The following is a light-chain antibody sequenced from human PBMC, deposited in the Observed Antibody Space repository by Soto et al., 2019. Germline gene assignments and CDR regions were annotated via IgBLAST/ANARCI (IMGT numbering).Light chain of an antibody. CDR1: ESVRSN. Sequence: EIVMTQSPDTLSVSPGERATLSCRASESVRSNLAWYQQKPGQAPRLLIYGVSTRATGIPARFSGSGSGTDFTLTISRLEPEDCAVYYCQQYGNSPRTFGQGTKLEIK. CDR3: QQYGNSPRT. CDR2: GVS. V-gene: IGKV3-15*01. J-gene: IGKJ2*02.